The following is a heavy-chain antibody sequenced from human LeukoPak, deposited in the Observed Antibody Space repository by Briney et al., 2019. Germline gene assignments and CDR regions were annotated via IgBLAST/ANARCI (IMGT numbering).Heavy chain of an antibody. V-gene: IGHV4-59*01. D-gene: IGHD2-15*01. Sequence: PSETLSLTCTVSGGSISSYYWSWIRQPPGKGLEWIGYIYYSGSTNYNPSLKGRVTISVDTSKNQFSLKLSSVTAADTAVYYCARVVVVAATFWFDPWGQGTLVTVSS. J-gene: IGHJ5*02. CDR3: ARVVVVAATFWFDP. CDR2: IYYSGST. CDR1: GGSISSYY.